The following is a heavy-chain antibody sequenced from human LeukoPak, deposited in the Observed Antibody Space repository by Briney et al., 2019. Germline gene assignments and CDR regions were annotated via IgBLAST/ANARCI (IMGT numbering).Heavy chain of an antibody. Sequence: ASVKVSCKASGYTFTGYYMHWVRQAPGQGLEWMGWINPNSGGTNYAQKFQGRVTMTRDTSISTAYMELSKLRSDDTAVYYCARESLEYSSSSDAFDIWGQGTMVTVSS. J-gene: IGHJ3*02. D-gene: IGHD6-6*01. V-gene: IGHV1-2*02. CDR1: GYTFTGYY. CDR3: ARESLEYSSSSDAFDI. CDR2: INPNSGGT.